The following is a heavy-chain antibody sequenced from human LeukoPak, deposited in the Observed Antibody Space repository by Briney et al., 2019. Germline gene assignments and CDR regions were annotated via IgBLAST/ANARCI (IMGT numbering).Heavy chain of an antibody. CDR3: AKRPSDYGDYVSYFDY. V-gene: IGHV3-74*03. CDR2: INSDGSST. Sequence: GGSLRLSCAASGFTLSSYWMHWVRQAPGKGLVWVSRINSDGSSTTYADSVKGRFTISRDNSKDTLYLQMNSLRAEDTAVYYCAKRPSDYGDYVSYFDYWGQGTLVTVSS. CDR1: GFTLSSYW. J-gene: IGHJ4*02. D-gene: IGHD4-17*01.